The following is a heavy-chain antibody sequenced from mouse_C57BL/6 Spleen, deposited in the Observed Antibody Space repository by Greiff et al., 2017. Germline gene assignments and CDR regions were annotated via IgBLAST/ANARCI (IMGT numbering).Heavy chain of an antibody. Sequence: QVQLKQPGAELVRPGTSVKLSCKASGYTFTSYWMHWVKQRPGQGLEWIGVIDPSDSYTNYNQKFKGKATLTVDTSSSTAYMQLSSLTSEDSAVYYCARLHDGYYGDYWGQGTTLTVSS. D-gene: IGHD2-3*01. V-gene: IGHV1-59*01. CDR2: IDPSDSYT. J-gene: IGHJ2*01. CDR1: GYTFTSYW. CDR3: ARLHDGYYGDY.